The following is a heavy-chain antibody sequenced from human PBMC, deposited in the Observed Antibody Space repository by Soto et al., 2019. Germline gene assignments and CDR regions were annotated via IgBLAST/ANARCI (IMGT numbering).Heavy chain of an antibody. CDR1: GFTFDDYA. V-gene: IGHV3-9*01. CDR2: ISWNSGSI. J-gene: IGHJ5*02. Sequence: EVQLVESGGGLVQPGRSLRLSCAASGFTFDDYAMHWVRQAPGKGLEWVSGISWNSGSIGYADSVKGRFTISRDNAKNSLYLQMNSLRAEATALYYCAKARGGSSWYGYWFDPWGQGTLVTVSS. CDR3: AKARGGSSWYGYWFDP. D-gene: IGHD6-13*01.